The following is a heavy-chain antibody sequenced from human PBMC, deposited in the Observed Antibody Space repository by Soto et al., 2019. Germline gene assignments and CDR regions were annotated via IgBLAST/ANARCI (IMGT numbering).Heavy chain of an antibody. CDR3: AREFIAAAGTYYGMDV. J-gene: IGHJ6*02. D-gene: IGHD6-13*01. V-gene: IGHV1-69*01. CDR1: GGTFSSYA. CDR2: IIPIFGTA. Sequence: QVQLVQSGAEVKKPGSSVKVSCKASGGTFSSYAISWVRQAPGQGLEWTGGIIPIFGTANYAQKFQGRVTITADESTSTAYMELSSLRSEDTAVYYCAREFIAAAGTYYGMDVWGQGTTVTVSS.